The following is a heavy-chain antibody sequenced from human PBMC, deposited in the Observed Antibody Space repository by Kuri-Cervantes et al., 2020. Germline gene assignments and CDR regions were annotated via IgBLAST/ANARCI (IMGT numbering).Heavy chain of an antibody. CDR3: AKDRGITYGMDV. J-gene: IGHJ6*02. CDR1: GFTFSSYA. CDR2: ISSNGGST. Sequence: GGSLRLSCAASGFTFSSYAMHWVRQAPGKGLEYVSAISSNGGSTYYADSVKGRFTISRDNAKNSLYLQMNSLRAEDTALYYCAKDRGITYGMDVWGQGTTVTVSS. V-gene: IGHV3-64*02. D-gene: IGHD3-3*01.